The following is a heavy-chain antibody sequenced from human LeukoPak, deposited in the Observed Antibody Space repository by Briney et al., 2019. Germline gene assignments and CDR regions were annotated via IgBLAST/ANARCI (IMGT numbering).Heavy chain of an antibody. J-gene: IGHJ4*02. V-gene: IGHV3-23*01. CDR3: AKGYSSSSRGYFDY. D-gene: IGHD6-6*01. Sequence: GGSLRLSCAASGFTFSSYSMNWVRQAPGKGLEWVSAISGSGGSTYYADSVKGRFTISRDNSKNTLYLQMNSLRAEDTAVYYCAKGYSSSSRGYFDYWGQGTLVTVSS. CDR2: ISGSGGST. CDR1: GFTFSSYS.